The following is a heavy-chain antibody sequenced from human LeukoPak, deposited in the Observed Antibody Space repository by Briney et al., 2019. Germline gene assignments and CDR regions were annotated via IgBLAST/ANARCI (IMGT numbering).Heavy chain of an antibody. CDR1: GFGFGQYE. D-gene: IGHD3-22*01. V-gene: IGHV3-48*03. J-gene: IGHJ6*02. CDR3: AKDFPHYYEVPHGMDV. Sequence: PGGSLRLSCAASGFGFGQYEMNWVRQAPGKGLERIAYISVRAGTIYYGDSAEARFTISRDDAKNSLYLQMNGLRVEDTAIYYCAKDFPHYYEVPHGMDVWGQGTTVTV. CDR2: ISVRAGTI.